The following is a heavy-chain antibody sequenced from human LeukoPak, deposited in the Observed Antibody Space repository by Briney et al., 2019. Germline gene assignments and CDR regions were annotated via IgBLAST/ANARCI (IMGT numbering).Heavy chain of an antibody. D-gene: IGHD2-21*02. CDR1: GFTFSSYA. J-gene: IGHJ4*02. CDR3: AREDAYCGGDCYY. Sequence: GGSLRLSCAASGFTFSSYAMHWVRQAPGKGLEWVAIISYDGSNKYYADSVKGRFTISRDNSKNTLYLQMNSLRAEDTAVYYCAREDAYCGGDCYYWGQGTLVTVSS. V-gene: IGHV3-30*04. CDR2: ISYDGSNK.